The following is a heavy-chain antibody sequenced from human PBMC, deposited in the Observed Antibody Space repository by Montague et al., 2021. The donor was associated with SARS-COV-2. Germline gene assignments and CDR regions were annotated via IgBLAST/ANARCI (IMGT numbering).Heavy chain of an antibody. J-gene: IGHJ5*02. CDR1: GNSVNTGGYY. V-gene: IGHV4-31*03. CDR2: GDYSGTT. CDR3: ARAVVTNYNFWSGYYRVADANWFDP. D-gene: IGHD3-3*01. Sequence: TLSLTCTVSGNSVNTGGYYWGWIRQLPGKGLEWIGYGDYSGTTSYNPSLQSRLIISVDTSKNQFSLSLTSVTAADTAVYYCARAVVTNYNFWSGYYRVADANWFDPWGQGTLVTVSS.